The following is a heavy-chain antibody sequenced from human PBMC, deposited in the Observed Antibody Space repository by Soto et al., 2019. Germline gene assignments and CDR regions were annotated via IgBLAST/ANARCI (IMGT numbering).Heavy chain of an antibody. Sequence: SVKVSCKASGGTFSSYAISWVRQAPGQGLEWMGGIIPIFGTANYAQKFQGRVTITADESTSTAYMELSSLRSEDTAVYYCARARGCSGGSCYHDYYYGMDVWGQGTTVTVSS. CDR1: GGTFSSYA. J-gene: IGHJ6*02. D-gene: IGHD2-15*01. CDR3: ARARGCSGGSCYHDYYYGMDV. CDR2: IIPIFGTA. V-gene: IGHV1-69*13.